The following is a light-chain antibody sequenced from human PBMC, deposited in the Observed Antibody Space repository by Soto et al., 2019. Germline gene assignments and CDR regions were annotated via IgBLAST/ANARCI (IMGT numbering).Light chain of an antibody. V-gene: IGLV1-40*01. CDR1: ISNIGAGYD. J-gene: IGLJ1*01. Sequence: QSVLKQPPSVSGAPWQRVTISCTVSISNIGAGYDVNWYQQLPGTAPKLLMYGNNNRPSGVPDRFSGSKSGTSASLAVTGLQAEDEADYYCQSYDSGLSAYVFGTGTKVTVL. CDR3: QSYDSGLSAYV. CDR2: GNN.